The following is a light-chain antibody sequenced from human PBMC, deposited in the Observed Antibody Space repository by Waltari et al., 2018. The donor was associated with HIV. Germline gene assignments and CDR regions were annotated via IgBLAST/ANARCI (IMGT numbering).Light chain of an antibody. J-gene: IGLJ2*01. V-gene: IGLV2-14*01. CDR3: SSYTSSNTLVV. CDR1: SSDVGGYNS. CDR2: EVS. Sequence: QSALTQPASVSGSPGQSITISCPGTSSDVGGYNSVSWYQQHPGKAPKLMIYEVSNRPSGVSNRFSGSKSGNTASLTISGLQAEDEADYYCSSYTSSNTLVVFGGGTKLTVL.